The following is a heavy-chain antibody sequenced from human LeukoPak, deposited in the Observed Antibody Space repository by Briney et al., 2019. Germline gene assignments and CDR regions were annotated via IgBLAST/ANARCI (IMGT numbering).Heavy chain of an antibody. CDR2: IYTSEST. J-gene: IGHJ4*02. CDR3: ARELLFGVVDY. D-gene: IGHD3-3*01. CDR1: GGSISSYY. V-gene: IGHV4-4*07. Sequence: SGTLSLTCLVSGGSISSYYWRWIRPPAGQGREWIGCIYTSESTNFNPCLRSGVPMSVDTSKSQSALKLSSLTAADTAVYYCARELLFGVVDYWGQGTLVTVSS.